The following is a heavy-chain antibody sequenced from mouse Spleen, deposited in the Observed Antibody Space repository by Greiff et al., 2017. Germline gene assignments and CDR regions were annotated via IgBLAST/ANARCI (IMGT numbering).Heavy chain of an antibody. CDR2: INPSSGYT. Sequence: QVQLQQSGAELAKPGASVKLSCKASGYTFTSYWMHWVKQRPGQGLEWIGYINPSSGYTKYNQKFKDKATLTADKSSSTAYMQLSSLTYEDSAVYYCARSGITTVFNWDGGYYFDYWGQGTTLTVSS. D-gene: IGHD1-1*01. J-gene: IGHJ2*01. CDR3: ARSGITTVFNWDGGYYFDY. V-gene: IGHV1-7*01. CDR1: GYTFTSYW.